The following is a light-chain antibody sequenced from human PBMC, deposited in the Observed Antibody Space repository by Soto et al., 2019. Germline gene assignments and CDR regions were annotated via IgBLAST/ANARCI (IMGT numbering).Light chain of an antibody. CDR3: LQDYNYPFT. V-gene: IGKV1-6*01. Sequence: AIQLTQSPSSLSASVGDRVTITCRASQGIRNDLGWYQQKPGKAPELLIYAASSLRSGVPSRFSGSGSAREFTLTINSLQPEDFATYYCLQDYNYPFTFGPGTKVDIK. CDR1: QGIRND. J-gene: IGKJ3*01. CDR2: AAS.